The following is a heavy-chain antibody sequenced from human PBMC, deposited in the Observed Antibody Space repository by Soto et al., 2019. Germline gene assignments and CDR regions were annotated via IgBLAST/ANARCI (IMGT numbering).Heavy chain of an antibody. CDR2: IYYSGNT. Sequence: PSETLSLTCTVSGGSISNYYWSWIRQPPGEGLEWIGDIYYSGNTNYRPSLKSRITMSVDTSKNQFSLKVRSVAAADTAVYYCARVRQGTAGAFDIWGQGTMVTVSS. J-gene: IGHJ3*02. CDR3: ARVRQGTAGAFDI. V-gene: IGHV4-59*01. D-gene: IGHD3-10*01. CDR1: GGSISNYY.